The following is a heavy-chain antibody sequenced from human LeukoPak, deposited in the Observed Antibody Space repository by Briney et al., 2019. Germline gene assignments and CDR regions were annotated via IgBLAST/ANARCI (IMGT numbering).Heavy chain of an antibody. CDR1: GFTFSKYS. D-gene: IGHD3-22*01. V-gene: IGHV3-48*01. CDR3: ARTLYYYDCSGYFY. CDR2: ISPSSSNI. Sequence: GGSLRLSCAASGFTFSKYSMNWVRQAPGKGLEWVSYISPSSSNILYADSVKGRFTISRDNAKNSLYLQMNSLRAQDTAVYYCARTLYYYDCSGYFYWGQGTLVTVSS. J-gene: IGHJ4*02.